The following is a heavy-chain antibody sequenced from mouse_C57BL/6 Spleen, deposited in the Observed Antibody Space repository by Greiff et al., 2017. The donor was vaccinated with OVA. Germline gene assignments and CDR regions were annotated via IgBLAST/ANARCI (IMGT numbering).Heavy chain of an antibody. Sequence: QVQLQQPGTELVKPGASVNLSCKASGYTFTSYWMHWVKQRPGQGLEWIGNINPSNRGTNYNEKFKSKATLTVDKSYSAAYMQLRSLTSEDSAVYYCARPRQLRLLHCDYWGQGTTLTVSS. CDR2: INPSNRGT. D-gene: IGHD3-2*02. CDR3: ARPRQLRLLHCDY. CDR1: GYTFTSYW. V-gene: IGHV1-53*01. J-gene: IGHJ2*01.